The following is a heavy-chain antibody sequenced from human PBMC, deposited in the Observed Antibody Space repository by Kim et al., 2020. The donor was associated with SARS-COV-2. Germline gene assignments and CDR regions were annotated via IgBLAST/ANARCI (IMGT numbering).Heavy chain of an antibody. J-gene: IGHJ5*02. V-gene: IGHV4-31*03. CDR3: ARAFTGYGDCSSWFVP. CDR2: IYYSGST. Sequence: SETLSLTCTVSGGSISSGGDYWSWIRQHPGKGLEWIGYIYYSGSTYYNPSLKSRVNISVDTSKNQFSLRLSSVTAADTAVYYCARAFTGYGDCSSWFVPWGQGTLVTVSS. CDR1: GGSISSGGDY. D-gene: IGHD4-17*01.